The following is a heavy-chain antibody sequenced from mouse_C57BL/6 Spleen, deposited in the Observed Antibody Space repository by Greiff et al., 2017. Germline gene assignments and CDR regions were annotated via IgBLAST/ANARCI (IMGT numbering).Heavy chain of an antibody. D-gene: IGHD6-1*01. Sequence: EVQVVESGGGLVKPGGSLKLSCAASGFTFSDYGMHWVRQAPEKGLEWVAYISSDSSSIYYADTVKGRITISRDNAENTMFLLMTSLRSADTAMYYCARSSYYAMDYWGQGTSVTVSS. J-gene: IGHJ4*01. CDR3: ARSSYYAMDY. CDR1: GFTFSDYG. CDR2: ISSDSSSI. V-gene: IGHV5-17*01.